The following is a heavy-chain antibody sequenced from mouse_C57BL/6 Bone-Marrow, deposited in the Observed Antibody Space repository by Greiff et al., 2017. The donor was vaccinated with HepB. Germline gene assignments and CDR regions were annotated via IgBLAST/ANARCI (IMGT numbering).Heavy chain of an antibody. J-gene: IGHJ1*03. CDR3: AKKLYGIFDWYFDV. V-gene: IGHV1-26*01. D-gene: IGHD1-1*02. CDR1: GYTFTDYY. Sequence: EVQLQQSGPELVKPGASVKISCKASGYTFTDYYMNWVKQSHGKSLEWIGDINPNNGGTSYNQKFKGKATLTVDKSSSTAYMELRSLTSEDSAVYYCAKKLYGIFDWYFDVWGTGTTVTVSS. CDR2: INPNNGGT.